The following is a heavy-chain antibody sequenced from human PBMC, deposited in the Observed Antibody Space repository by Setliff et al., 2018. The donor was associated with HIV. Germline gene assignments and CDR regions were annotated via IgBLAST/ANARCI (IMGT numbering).Heavy chain of an antibody. D-gene: IGHD6-19*01. CDR2: IYTSGST. Sequence: SETLSLTCAVYGGSFSDYFWTWIRQAPGKGLEWIGHIYTSGSTNYNPSLKSRVTISVDTSKNQFSLKLKAATAADPAVYYCARGNSQWLEGWFDYWGQGTLVTVSS. J-gene: IGHJ4*02. CDR3: ARGNSQWLEGWFDY. V-gene: IGHV4-4*08. CDR1: GGSFSDYF.